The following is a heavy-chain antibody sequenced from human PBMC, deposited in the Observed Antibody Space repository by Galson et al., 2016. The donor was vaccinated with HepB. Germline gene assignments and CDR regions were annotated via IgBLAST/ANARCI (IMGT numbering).Heavy chain of an antibody. D-gene: IGHD3-22*01. Sequence: SLRLSCAASGFTFSKYSMNWVRQAPGMRLEWVSSISLSSSYIYYADSVQGRFTISRDNAKNSLYLQINSLRAEDTAVYYCVRDKEDSSGYFGYWGQGTLVTDAS. J-gene: IGHJ4*02. CDR2: ISLSSSYI. CDR1: GFTFSKYS. CDR3: VRDKEDSSGYFGY. V-gene: IGHV3-21*01.